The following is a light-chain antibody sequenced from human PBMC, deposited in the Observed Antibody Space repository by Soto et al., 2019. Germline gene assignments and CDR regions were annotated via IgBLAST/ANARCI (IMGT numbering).Light chain of an antibody. V-gene: IGKV1-39*01. Sequence: IQMTQPPSTLPASVGDRVTITCRASQTITTYLNWYQQRPGKAPKLLIFGATALQGGVPSRFSGSGSGTDFTLTISSLETEDFGTYYRQQSYKMPPFGQGTRLEIK. J-gene: IGKJ5*01. CDR2: GAT. CDR3: QQSYKMPP. CDR1: QTITTY.